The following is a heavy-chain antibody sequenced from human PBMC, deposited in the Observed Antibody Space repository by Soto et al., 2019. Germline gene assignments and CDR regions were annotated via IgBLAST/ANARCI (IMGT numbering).Heavy chain of an antibody. D-gene: IGHD2-15*01. J-gene: IGHJ3*01. CDR2: IYWKGDE. Sequence: QITLKEAGPALVKPTETLTLTCTFSGFSLNTSGVAVGWIRQPPGKALEWLALIYWKGDERYNPSLRDRLSITMDTSRDRVVLRLANMDPVDTATYYCAHREDIVADDGFDVWGQGTKVTVSS. CDR1: GFSLNTSGVA. V-gene: IGHV2-5*01. CDR3: AHREDIVADDGFDV.